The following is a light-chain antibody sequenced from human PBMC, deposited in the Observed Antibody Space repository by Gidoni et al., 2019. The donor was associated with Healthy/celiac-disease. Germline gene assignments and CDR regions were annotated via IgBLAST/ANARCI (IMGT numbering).Light chain of an antibody. CDR1: QSISSY. CDR3: QQSYSIFT. J-gene: IGKJ3*01. CDR2: AAS. V-gene: IGKV1-39*01. Sequence: DIQIIQSPSSLSASVGDRVTITCRASQSISSYLNWYQQKPGKAPKLLIYAASSLQSGVPSRFSGSGSGTDFTLTISSLQPEDFATYYCQQSYSIFTFGPGTKVDIK.